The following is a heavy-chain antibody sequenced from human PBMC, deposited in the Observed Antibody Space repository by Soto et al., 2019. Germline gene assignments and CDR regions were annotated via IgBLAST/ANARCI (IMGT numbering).Heavy chain of an antibody. V-gene: IGHV3-30*03. CDR1: GFTFSDYN. J-gene: IGHJ6*02. CDR2: ITFDGSNK. D-gene: IGHD2-15*01. CDR3: ARDTSGRDSCYGMDD. Sequence: GGSLRLSCAASGFTFSDYNIHWIRQAPGKGLEWVTLITFDGSNKYFADSVKGRVTISTDNSKNTVYLELSSLRTEYTAVYYCARDTSGRDSCYGMDDWGQGTLVTVSS.